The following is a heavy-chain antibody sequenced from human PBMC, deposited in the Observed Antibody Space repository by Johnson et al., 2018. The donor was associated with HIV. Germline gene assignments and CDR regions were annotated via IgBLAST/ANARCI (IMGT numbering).Heavy chain of an antibody. J-gene: IGHJ3*02. CDR2: IYSGGST. D-gene: IGHD6-13*01. CDR3: AKQNSRWFADAFDI. Sequence: VQLVESGGGLVRPGRSLRLSCAASGFTFSSYAMHWVRQAPGKGLEWVSVIYSGGSTYYADSVKGRFTISRDNAKNTLYLQMNSLRAEDTAVYYCAKQNSRWFADAFDIWGQGTMVTVSS. CDR1: GFTFSSYA. V-gene: IGHV3-23*03.